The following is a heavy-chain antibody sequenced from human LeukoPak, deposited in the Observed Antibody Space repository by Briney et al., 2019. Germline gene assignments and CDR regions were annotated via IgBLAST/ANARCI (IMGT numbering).Heavy chain of an antibody. Sequence: SETLSLTCTVSGGSISSSSYYWGWIRQPPGKGLEWIGSIYYSGSTYYNPSLKSRVTISVDTSKNQFSLKLSSVTAADTAVYYCAREQQLVRKYYYYYGMDVWGQGTTVTVSS. J-gene: IGHJ6*02. V-gene: IGHV4-39*07. CDR2: IYYSGST. D-gene: IGHD6-13*01. CDR3: AREQQLVRKYYYYYGMDV. CDR1: GGSISSSSYY.